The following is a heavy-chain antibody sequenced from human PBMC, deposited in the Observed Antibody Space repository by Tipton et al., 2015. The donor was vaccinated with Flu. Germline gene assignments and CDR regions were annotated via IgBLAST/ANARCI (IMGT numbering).Heavy chain of an antibody. V-gene: IGHV4-38-2*01. CDR1: GDSIDSRYY. CDR3: AAVPGNGNWFDP. J-gene: IGHJ5*02. Sequence: TLSLTCFVSGDSIDSRYYWGWVRQPPGKGLEWIGNVFYTGTTDYNPSLRSRVTISVDTSKNQFSLNLRSVTAADTAVYYCAAVPGNGNWFDPWGQGALVTVSS. CDR2: VFYTGTT. D-gene: IGHD6-19*01.